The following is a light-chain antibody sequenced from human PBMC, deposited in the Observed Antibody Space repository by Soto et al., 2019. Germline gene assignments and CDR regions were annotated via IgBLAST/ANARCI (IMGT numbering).Light chain of an antibody. V-gene: IGLV2-14*03. CDR2: DVS. CDR3: RSYTTSNTRQIV. Sequence: QSALTQPASVSGSPGQSITISCTGTSSHVGGYNYVSWYQHHPGKAPKLIIYDVSNRPSGVSNRFSGSKSGNTASLTISGLQPEDEADYYCRSYTTSNTRQIVFGTGTKVTVL. CDR1: SSHVGGYNY. J-gene: IGLJ1*01.